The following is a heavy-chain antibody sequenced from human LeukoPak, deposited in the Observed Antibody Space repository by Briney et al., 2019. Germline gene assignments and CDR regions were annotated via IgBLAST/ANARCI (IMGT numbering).Heavy chain of an antibody. D-gene: IGHD6-13*01. V-gene: IGHV4-4*07. CDR3: ARVRGSSWNTGYYYHYMDV. Sequence: WESLTLTCTASGGCFSSFYWSWIRQPAGKGLEWIGRIYTSGSTNYNPSLKSRVTMSVDTSKNQFSLNLSSVTAADTAVYYCARVRGSSWNTGYYYHYMDVWGKGTTVTISS. J-gene: IGHJ6*03. CDR1: GGCFSSFY. CDR2: IYTSGST.